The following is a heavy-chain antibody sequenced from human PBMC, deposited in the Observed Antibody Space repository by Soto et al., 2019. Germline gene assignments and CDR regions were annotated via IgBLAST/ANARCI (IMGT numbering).Heavy chain of an antibody. CDR3: AKGGGFFSPSLGSCES. J-gene: IGHJ5*02. Sequence: QVQLEQSGAEVKKPGASVKVSCKASGFTFTGHYIHWVRQAPGQGLEWMGWINPNSGGTSYAQKFQGRVTMTRDTSSTTPYRERSRLSSADTAVYYCAKGGGFFSPSLGSCESWGQGTLVTVPS. CDR2: INPNSGGT. D-gene: IGHD3-10*01. CDR1: GFTFTGHY. V-gene: IGHV1-2*02.